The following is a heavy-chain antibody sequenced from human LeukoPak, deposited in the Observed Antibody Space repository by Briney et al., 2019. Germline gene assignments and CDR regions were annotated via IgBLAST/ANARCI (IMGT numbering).Heavy chain of an antibody. CDR1: GGSISSYY. D-gene: IGHD3-3*01. V-gene: IGHV4-4*07. J-gene: IGHJ4*02. CDR2: IYSSGII. Sequence: SETLSLTCTVPGGSISSYYWSWIRQPAGKAPEWIGRIYSSGIINYNPSLKSRVTMSLDNSKNQLSLKLSYVTAADTAVYYCARDTGKSGYPDYWGQGTLVTVSS. CDR3: ARDTGKSGYPDY.